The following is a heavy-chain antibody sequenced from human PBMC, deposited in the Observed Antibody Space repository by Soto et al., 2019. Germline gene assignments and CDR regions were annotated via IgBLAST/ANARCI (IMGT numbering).Heavy chain of an antibody. Sequence: QVQLVQSGAEVKKPGSSVKVSCKASGGTFSSYAISWVRQAPGQGLEWMGGIIPIFSTANYAQKFQGRVTITADESTSTDYRELHSQRSEDTDVYYCARDYQEMATMYSFTYWRQGTLVTVS. J-gene: IGHJ4*02. D-gene: IGHD5-12*01. CDR1: GGTFSSYA. V-gene: IGHV1-69*01. CDR3: ARDYQEMATMYSFTY. CDR2: IIPIFSTA.